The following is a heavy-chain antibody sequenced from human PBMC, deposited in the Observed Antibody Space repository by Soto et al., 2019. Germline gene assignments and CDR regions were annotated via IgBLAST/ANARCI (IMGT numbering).Heavy chain of an antibody. J-gene: IGHJ4*02. Sequence: PSETLSLTCTVSGGSISSGGYYWSWIRQHPGKGLEWIGYIYYSGSTYYNPSLKSRVTISVDTSKNQFSLKLSSVTAADTAVYYCSGDNADTAMVRYFDYWGQGTLVTVAS. CDR3: SGDNADTAMVRYFDY. D-gene: IGHD5-18*01. CDR1: GGSISSGGYY. V-gene: IGHV4-31*03. CDR2: IYYSGST.